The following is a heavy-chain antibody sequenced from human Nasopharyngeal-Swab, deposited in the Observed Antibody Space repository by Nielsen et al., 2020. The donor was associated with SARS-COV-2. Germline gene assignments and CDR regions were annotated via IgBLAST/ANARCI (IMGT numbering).Heavy chain of an antibody. CDR1: GSTFSSYS. J-gene: IGHJ4*02. D-gene: IGHD6-19*01. V-gene: IGHV3-48*04. Sequence: GGSLRLSCAASGSTFSSYSMNWVRQAPGKGLEWVSYISSSSSTIYYADSVKGRFTISRDNAKNSLYLQMNSLRAEDTAVYYCATSSSGVIDGPLDYWGQGTLVTVSS. CDR2: ISSSSSTI. CDR3: ATSSSGVIDGPLDY.